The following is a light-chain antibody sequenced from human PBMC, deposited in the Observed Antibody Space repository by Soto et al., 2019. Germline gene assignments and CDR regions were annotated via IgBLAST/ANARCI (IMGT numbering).Light chain of an antibody. J-gene: IGLJ1*01. CDR2: EVV. CDR1: KSDIGVYDF. Sequence: QSALTQPPSASGSPGQSVTISCTGTKSDIGVYDFVSWYQHHPGKAPRLIIYEVVQRPSGVPDRFSGSKSGNTASLAVSGLQAADEADYFCKSYDGSNTDVFGSGTKVTVL. V-gene: IGLV2-8*01. CDR3: KSYDGSNTDV.